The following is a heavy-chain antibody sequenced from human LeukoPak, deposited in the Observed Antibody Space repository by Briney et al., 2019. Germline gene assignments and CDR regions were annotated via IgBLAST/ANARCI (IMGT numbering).Heavy chain of an antibody. CDR3: ARHVVTIFGVVIGYFDL. Sequence: PSETLSLTCTVSGGSISSYYWSWIRQPPGKGLEWIGYIYYSGSTNYNPSLKSRVTISVDTSKNQFSLKLSSVTAADTAVYYCARHVVTIFGVVIGYFDLWGRGTLVTVSS. CDR2: IYYSGST. V-gene: IGHV4-59*08. D-gene: IGHD3-3*01. J-gene: IGHJ2*01. CDR1: GGSISSYY.